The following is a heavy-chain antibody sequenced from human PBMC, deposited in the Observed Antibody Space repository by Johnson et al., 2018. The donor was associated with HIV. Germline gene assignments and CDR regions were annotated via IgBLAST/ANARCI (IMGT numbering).Heavy chain of an antibody. Sequence: QVQLVESGGGVVQPGGSLRLSCVASGFTFSTHGMNWVRQAPGKGLEWVAFTRHDENSKYYADSVKGRFTISRDNSKNTVYLQMNSLRAEDTALYYCAKDQLGRGWHRPWACDVWGLGTMVTVSS. CDR1: GFTFSTHG. J-gene: IGHJ3*01. V-gene: IGHV3-30*02. CDR3: AKDQLGRGWHRPWACDV. D-gene: IGHD6-19*01. CDR2: TRHDENSK.